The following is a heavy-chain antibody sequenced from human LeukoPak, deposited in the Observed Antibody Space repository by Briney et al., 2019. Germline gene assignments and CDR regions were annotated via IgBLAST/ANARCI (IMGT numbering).Heavy chain of an antibody. Sequence: PGRSLRLSCAASGFTFSSYAMHWVRQAPGKGLEWVAVISYDGSNKYYADSVKGRFTISRDNSKNTLYLQMNSLRAEDTAVYYCARAMTTVTTQANDAFDIWGQGTMVTVSS. CDR1: GFTFSSYA. D-gene: IGHD4-11*01. CDR2: ISYDGSNK. J-gene: IGHJ3*02. CDR3: ARAMTTVTTQANDAFDI. V-gene: IGHV3-30-3*01.